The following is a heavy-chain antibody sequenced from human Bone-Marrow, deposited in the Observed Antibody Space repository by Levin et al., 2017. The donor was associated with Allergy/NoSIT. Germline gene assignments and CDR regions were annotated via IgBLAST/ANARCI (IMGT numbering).Heavy chain of an antibody. J-gene: IGHJ5*02. CDR1: GFTVSNNY. CDR2: IYSGGGI. CDR3: ARDETFNSWHTGWFDP. Sequence: GGSLRLSCAVSGFTVSNNYMSWVRQAPGKGLEWVSVIYSGGGIYNADSVKGRFTISRDNSKNTLYLQMNSLRAEDTAVYYCARDETFNSWHTGWFDPWGQGTLVTVSS. V-gene: IGHV3-53*01. D-gene: IGHD6-13*01.